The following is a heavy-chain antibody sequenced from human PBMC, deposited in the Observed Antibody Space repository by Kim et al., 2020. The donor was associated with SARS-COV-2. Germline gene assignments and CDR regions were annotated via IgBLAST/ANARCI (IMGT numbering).Heavy chain of an antibody. V-gene: IGHV1-2*06. Sequence: ASVKVSCKASGYTFPGYYMHWVRQAPGQGREWMGLINPNSGGTNYAQKFQGRVTMTRDTSISTAYMELSRLRSDDTAVYYCARGGYSGYEMGWFDPWGQGTLVTVSS. CDR2: INPNSGGT. D-gene: IGHD5-12*01. CDR1: GYTFPGYY. CDR3: ARGGYSGYEMGWFDP. J-gene: IGHJ5*02.